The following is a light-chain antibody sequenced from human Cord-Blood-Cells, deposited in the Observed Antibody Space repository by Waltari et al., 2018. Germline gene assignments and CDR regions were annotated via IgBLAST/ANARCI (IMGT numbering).Light chain of an antibody. CDR2: AAS. V-gene: IGKV1-39*01. J-gene: IGKJ3*01. CDR1: QSIRSY. Sequence: DIQMTQSPSSLSASVGDRVTITCRASQSIRSYLNWYQQKPGKAPKLLIYAASSLQSGVPSRVSGSGSGTDFTLTISSLQPEDFATYYCQQSYSTPFTFGSGTKVDIK. CDR3: QQSYSTPFT.